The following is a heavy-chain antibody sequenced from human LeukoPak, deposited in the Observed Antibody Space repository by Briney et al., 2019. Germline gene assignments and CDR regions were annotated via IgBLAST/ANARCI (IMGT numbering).Heavy chain of an antibody. V-gene: IGHV1-69*06. Sequence: ASVKVSCKASGGTFSSYAISWVRQAPGQGLEWMGGIIPIFGTANCAQKFQGRVTITADKSTSTAYMELSSLRSEDTAVYYCARAWNCGGDCSGLYYWDQGTLVTVSS. CDR1: GGTFSSYA. D-gene: IGHD2-21*02. J-gene: IGHJ4*02. CDR3: ARAWNCGGDCSGLYY. CDR2: IIPIFGTA.